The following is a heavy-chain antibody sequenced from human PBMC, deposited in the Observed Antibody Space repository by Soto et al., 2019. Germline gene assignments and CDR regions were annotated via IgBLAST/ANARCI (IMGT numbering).Heavy chain of an antibody. V-gene: IGHV4-39*01. Sequence: QLQLQESGPGLVKPSETLSLTCTVSGGSISSSSYYWGWIRQPPGKGLEWIGSIYYSGSTYYNPSLKSRVTISVDTSKNQFSLKLSSVTAADTAVYYCATRDYGDYVDWYFDLWGRGTLVTVSS. CDR3: ATRDYGDYVDWYFDL. CDR2: IYYSGST. D-gene: IGHD4-17*01. J-gene: IGHJ2*01. CDR1: GGSISSSSYY.